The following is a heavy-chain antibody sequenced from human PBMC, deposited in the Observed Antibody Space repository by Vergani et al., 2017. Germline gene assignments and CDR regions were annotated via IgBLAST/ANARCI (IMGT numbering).Heavy chain of an antibody. CDR2: IIPILGIA. CDR3: AGRRDGDIYYALYI. V-gene: IGHV1-69*02. J-gene: IGHJ3*02. Sequence: QVQLVQSGAEVKKPGSSVKVSCKASGGTFSRYTISWVRQAPGQGLEWMGWIIPILGIANYAQKFQGRVTITSDKSTSTAYMELSRLRSEDTAVYYCAGRRDGDIYYALYIWGQGSMVTVSS. CDR1: GGTFSRYT. D-gene: IGHD5-24*01.